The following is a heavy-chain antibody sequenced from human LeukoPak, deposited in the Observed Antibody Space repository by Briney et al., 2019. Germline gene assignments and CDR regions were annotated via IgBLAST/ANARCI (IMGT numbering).Heavy chain of an antibody. J-gene: IGHJ3*02. CDR3: ARGKPYDSSLDDAFDI. D-gene: IGHD3-22*01. CDR2: IKQDGSEK. CDR1: GFTFSSYA. Sequence: GGSLRLSCAASGFTFSSYAMHWVRQAPGKGLEWVANIKQDGSEKYYVDSVKGRFTISRDNAKNSLYLQMNSLRAEDTAVYYCARGKPYDSSLDDAFDIWGQGTMVTVSS. V-gene: IGHV3-7*01.